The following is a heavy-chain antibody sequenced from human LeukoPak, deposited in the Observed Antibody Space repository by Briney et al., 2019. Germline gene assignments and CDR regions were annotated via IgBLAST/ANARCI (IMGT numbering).Heavy chain of an antibody. CDR3: AKHYMGSSYNHGLDC. Sequence: PSETLSLTCTVSGGSISSYYWSWIRQPPGKGLEWIGEINHSGTTYYNPSLKSRVTISVDTSKNQFSLKLSSVTAADTALYYCAKHYMGSSYNHGLDCWGQGTLVTVSS. CDR1: GGSISSYY. D-gene: IGHD3-10*01. J-gene: IGHJ4*02. CDR2: INHSGTT. V-gene: IGHV4-59*04.